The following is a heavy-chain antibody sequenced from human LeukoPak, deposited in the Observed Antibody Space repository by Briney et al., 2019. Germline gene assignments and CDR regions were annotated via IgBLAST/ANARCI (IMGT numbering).Heavy chain of an antibody. D-gene: IGHD3-3*02. V-gene: IGHV3-23*01. J-gene: IGHJ3*02. CDR3: AKIRPPAYDI. CDR1: GFTFSSYA. Sequence: GGSPRLSCAASGFTFSSYAMNWVRQAPGKGLEWVSAISGRDSSTYYADSVKSRFTTSRDNSKNTLYLQMNSLRAEDTAVYYCAKIRPPAYDIWGQGTMVTVSS. CDR2: ISGRDSST.